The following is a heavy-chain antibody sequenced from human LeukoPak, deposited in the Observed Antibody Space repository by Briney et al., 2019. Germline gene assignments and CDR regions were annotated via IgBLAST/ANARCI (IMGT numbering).Heavy chain of an antibody. D-gene: IGHD3-22*01. CDR3: ARVVDYDTSGYQTKNWFDP. CDR2: INWNGGST. J-gene: IGHJ5*02. V-gene: IGHV3-20*04. CDR1: GFTFDDYG. Sequence: GGSLRLSCAASGFTFDDYGMSWVRQAPGKGLEWVSGINWNGGSTGYADSVKGRFTISRDNAKNSLYLQMNSLRAEDTALYYCARVVDYDTSGYQTKNWFDPWGQGTLVTVSS.